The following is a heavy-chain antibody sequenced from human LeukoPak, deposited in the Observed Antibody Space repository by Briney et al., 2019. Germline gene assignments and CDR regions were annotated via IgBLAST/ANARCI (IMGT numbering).Heavy chain of an antibody. D-gene: IGHD2-2*01. V-gene: IGHV4-34*08. CDR3: ATSRLFYYGMDV. CDR2: INHSGST. Sequence: GSLRLSCAASGFTFSSYAMHWIRQPPGKGLEWIGEINHSGSTNYNPSLKSRVTISVDTSKNQFSLKLSSVTAADTAVYYCATSRLFYYGMDVWGQGTTVTVSS. CDR1: GFTFSSYA. J-gene: IGHJ6*02.